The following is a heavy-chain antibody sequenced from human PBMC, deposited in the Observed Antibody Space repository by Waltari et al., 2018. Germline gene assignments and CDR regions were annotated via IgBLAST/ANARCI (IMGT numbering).Heavy chain of an antibody. V-gene: IGHV1-2*02. D-gene: IGHD2-15*01. CDR3: AREWVAVLVGATQSLDY. CDR1: GYTFTGND. CDR2: INPNSGGT. Sequence: QVQLVQSGAEVKKPGASVKVSCEASGYTFTGNDIHWVRQAPGQGLEWMGWINPNSGGTHYSRKFQDRVTMTRDTSISTAYMELSSLRSDDTAVYYCAREWVAVLVGATQSLDYWGQGTLVTVSS. J-gene: IGHJ4*02.